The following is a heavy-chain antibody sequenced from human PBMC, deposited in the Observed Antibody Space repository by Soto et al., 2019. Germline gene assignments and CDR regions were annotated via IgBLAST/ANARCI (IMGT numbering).Heavy chain of an antibody. D-gene: IGHD6-13*01. Sequence: GGSLRLSCAASGFTFSSYAMSWVRQAPGKGLEWVSAISGSGGSTYYADSVKGRFTISRDNSKNTLYLQMNSLRAEDTAVYSCAKDSSPPTGIAAAGDYWGKGTLVTVSS. J-gene: IGHJ4*02. V-gene: IGHV3-23*01. CDR1: GFTFSSYA. CDR3: AKDSSPPTGIAAAGDY. CDR2: ISGSGGST.